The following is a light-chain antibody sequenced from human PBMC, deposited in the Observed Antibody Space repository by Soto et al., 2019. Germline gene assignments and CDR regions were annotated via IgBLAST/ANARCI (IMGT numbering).Light chain of an antibody. CDR2: EVS. CDR1: SSDVGDYNY. V-gene: IGLV2-14*01. CDR3: SSFTTSSTNCV. Sequence: QSALTQPASVSGSPGQSITISCTGTSSDVGDYNYVSWYQHHPGKAPKLMIYEVSNRPSGVSSRFSGSKSGNTASLTISGLQAEDEADYYCSSFTTSSTNCVFGTGTKVTVL. J-gene: IGLJ1*01.